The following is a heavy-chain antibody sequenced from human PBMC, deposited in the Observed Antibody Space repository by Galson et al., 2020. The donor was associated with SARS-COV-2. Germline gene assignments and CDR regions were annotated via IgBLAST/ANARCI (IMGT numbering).Heavy chain of an antibody. CDR3: ARGLSYYYDSSGTYDY. Sequence: GGSLRLSCAASGFTFSSYSMNWVRQAPGKGLEWVSSISSSSSYIYYADSVKGRFTISRDHAKNSLYLQMNSLRAEDTAVYYCARGLSYYYDSSGTYDYWGQGTLVTVSS. CDR1: GFTFSSYS. V-gene: IGHV3-21*01. CDR2: ISSSSSYI. D-gene: IGHD3-22*01. J-gene: IGHJ4*02.